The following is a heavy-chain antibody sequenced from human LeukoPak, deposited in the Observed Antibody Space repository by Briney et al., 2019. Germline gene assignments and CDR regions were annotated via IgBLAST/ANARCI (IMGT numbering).Heavy chain of an antibody. CDR1: GYTFTSYY. CDR3: ARIPTIAVAGTRAEYFQH. CDR2: INPNSGGT. V-gene: IGHV1-2*02. D-gene: IGHD6-19*01. J-gene: IGHJ1*01. Sequence: RASVKVSCKASGYTFTSYYMHWVRQAPGQGLEWMGWINPNSGGTNYAQKFQGRVTMTRDTSISTAYMELSRLRSDDTAVYYCARIPTIAVAGTRAEYFQHWGQGTLVTVSS.